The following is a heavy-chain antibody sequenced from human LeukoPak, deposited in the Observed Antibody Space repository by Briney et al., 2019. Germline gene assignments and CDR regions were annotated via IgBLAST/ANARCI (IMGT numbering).Heavy chain of an antibody. CDR1: GGSISSSSYY. D-gene: IGHD5-18*01. V-gene: IGHV4-39*07. J-gene: IGHJ6*03. CDR3: ARRGYSYGYGYYYYMDV. CDR2: INHSGST. Sequence: SETLSLTCTVSGGSISSSSYYWGWIRQPPGKGLEWIGEINHSGSTNYSPSLKSRVTISVDTSKNQFSLKLSSVTAADTAVYYCARRGYSYGYGYYYYMDVWGKGTTVTISS.